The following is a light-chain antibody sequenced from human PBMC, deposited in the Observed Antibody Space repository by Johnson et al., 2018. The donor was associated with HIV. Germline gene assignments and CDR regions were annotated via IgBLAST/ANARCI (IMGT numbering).Light chain of an antibody. J-gene: IGLJ1*01. V-gene: IGLV1-51*01. CDR1: SSNIGNNY. CDR3: GAWDSSLNAYV. CDR2: ENK. Sequence: QSVLTQPPSVSAAPGQKVTISCSGSSSNIGNNYVSWYQQLPGTSPKLLIYENKARPSGIPDRFSGSKSATSATLDITGLQTGDEGDYYCGAWDSSLNAYVFGTGTKVTVL.